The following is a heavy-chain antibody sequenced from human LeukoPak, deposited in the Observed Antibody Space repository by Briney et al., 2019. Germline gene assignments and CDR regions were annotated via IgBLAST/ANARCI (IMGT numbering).Heavy chain of an antibody. V-gene: IGHV1-69*01. CDR1: GGTFKTYS. CDR2: IVPMFGIA. D-gene: IGHD3-10*01. CDR3: AREVAVHHPAFGD. Sequence: SMKVSCKSSGGTFKTYSISWVRQAPGQGLEWMGDIVPMFGIANYAQRFQGRVTMTAGASTNTAYLELSSLTFEDTAVYYCAREVAVHHPAFGDWGQGTLVTVSS. J-gene: IGHJ4*02.